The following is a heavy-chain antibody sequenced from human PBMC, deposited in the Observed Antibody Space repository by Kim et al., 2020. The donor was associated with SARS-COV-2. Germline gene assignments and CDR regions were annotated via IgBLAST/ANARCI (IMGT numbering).Heavy chain of an antibody. J-gene: IGHJ6*02. Sequence: GGSLRLSCAASGFTFHDYAMNWVRQAPGKGLEWVSAISRDGGGIDYADSVKGRFTIPRDNTRHSLYLQMESLSIGDTALYFCTRASPLTGSYPYYFAMDVWGQGATVTVSS. D-gene: IGHD1-26*01. CDR3: TRASPLTGSYPYYFAMDV. V-gene: IGHV3-9*01. CDR2: ISRDGGGI. CDR1: GFTFHDYA.